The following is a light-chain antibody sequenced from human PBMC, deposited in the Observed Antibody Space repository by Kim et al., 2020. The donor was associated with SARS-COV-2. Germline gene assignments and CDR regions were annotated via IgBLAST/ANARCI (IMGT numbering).Light chain of an antibody. V-gene: IGKV4-1*01. Sequence: DIVMTQSPDSLAVSLGERATINCKSSQSVLSSSNNRNYLAWHQQKPGQPPKVLIYWASTRESGVPDRFSGSGSGTDFTLTISSLQAEDVAVYYCQQYYGTPWTFGQGTKVDIK. J-gene: IGKJ1*01. CDR3: QQYYGTPWT. CDR2: WAS. CDR1: QSVLSSSNNRNY.